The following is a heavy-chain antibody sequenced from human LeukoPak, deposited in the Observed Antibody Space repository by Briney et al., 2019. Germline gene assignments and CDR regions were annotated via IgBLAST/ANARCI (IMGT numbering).Heavy chain of an antibody. CDR3: ARQVKGCSGGSCPSYPDY. CDR1: GGSVSSGSYY. CDR2: IYYSGSA. V-gene: IGHV4-61*01. D-gene: IGHD2-15*01. J-gene: IGHJ4*02. Sequence: PSETLSLTCTVSGGSVSSGSYYWSWIRQPPGKGLEWIGYIYYSGSAKYNPSLKSRVTISVDTSKNQFSLKLSSVTVADTAVYYCARQVKGCSGGSCPSYPDYWGQGTLVTVSS.